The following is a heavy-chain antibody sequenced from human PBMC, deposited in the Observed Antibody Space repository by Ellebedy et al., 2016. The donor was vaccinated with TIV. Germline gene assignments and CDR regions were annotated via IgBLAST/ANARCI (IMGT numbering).Heavy chain of an antibody. Sequence: PGGSLRLSCAASGFNFRNYVMSRVRQAPGKGLEWVSSISSNGDITFYADSVKGRFTISRDNPQNTLFLQMSSLRAEDAAVYFCARDSGMHDSYYRYAMDVWGQGTTVIVS. J-gene: IGHJ6*02. D-gene: IGHD2-2*01. V-gene: IGHV3-23*01. CDR1: GFNFRNYV. CDR2: ISSNGDIT. CDR3: ARDSGMHDSYYRYAMDV.